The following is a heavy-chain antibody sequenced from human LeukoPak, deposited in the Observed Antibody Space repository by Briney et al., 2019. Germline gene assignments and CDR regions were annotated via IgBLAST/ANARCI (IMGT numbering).Heavy chain of an antibody. CDR1: GGSINSFY. CDR3: VRGSGSYAY. V-gene: IGHV4-59*08. CDR2: IYYSGNT. Sequence: PSETLTLTCTVSGGSINSFYWSWIRQPPGKGLEWIGYIYYSGNTNYNPSLKSRITISVDTSKNQFSLNLSSETAADTAVYYCVRGSGSYAYWGQGTLVTVSS. J-gene: IGHJ4*02. D-gene: IGHD6-19*01.